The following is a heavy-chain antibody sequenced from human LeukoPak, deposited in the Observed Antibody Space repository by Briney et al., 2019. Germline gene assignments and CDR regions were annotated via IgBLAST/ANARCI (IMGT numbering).Heavy chain of an antibody. CDR3: ARLGGYYDPPDY. V-gene: IGHV4-39*01. CDR1: GGSIRSSTYY. D-gene: IGHD3-22*01. J-gene: IGHJ4*02. CDR2: IHHSGDT. Sequence: SETLSLTCTVSGGSIRSSTYYWAWIRQPPGKGLEWTGTIHHSGDTYYNPSLKSRVTISVDTSKNQFSLNLSSVTAADTAVYYCARLGGYYDPPDYWGQGTLVTVPS.